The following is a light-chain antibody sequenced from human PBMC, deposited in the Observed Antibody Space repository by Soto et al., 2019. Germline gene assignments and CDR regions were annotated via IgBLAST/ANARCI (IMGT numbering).Light chain of an antibody. V-gene: IGLV2-11*01. J-gene: IGLJ1*01. CDR1: SSDVGGYNY. CDR2: DVS. Sequence: QSALTQPRSVSGSPGQSVTISCTGTSSDVGGYNYVSWYQQHPGKAPKLMIYDVSKRPSGVPDRFSGSKSGNTASLTISGLQAEDEADYDCCSYAVSDKVFGTGTKLTVL. CDR3: CSYAVSDKV.